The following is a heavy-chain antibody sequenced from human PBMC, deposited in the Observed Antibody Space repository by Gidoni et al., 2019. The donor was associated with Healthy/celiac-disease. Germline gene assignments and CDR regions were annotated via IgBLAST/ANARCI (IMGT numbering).Heavy chain of an antibody. CDR2: INPNSGGT. J-gene: IGHJ3*02. CDR3: ARDSYGELGVDI. CDR1: GYPFTSYD. D-gene: IGHD5-18*01. V-gene: IGHV1-2*02. Sequence: QVQLVQSGAEVKQPGASVKVSCKASGYPFTSYDMHWVRQAPGQGLEWMGWINPNSGGTNYAQKCQGRVTMTRDTSISTAYMELSRLRSDDTAVYYCARDSYGELGVDIWGQGTMVTVSS.